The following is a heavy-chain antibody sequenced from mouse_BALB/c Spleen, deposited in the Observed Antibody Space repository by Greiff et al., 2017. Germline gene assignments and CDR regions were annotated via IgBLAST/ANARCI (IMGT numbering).Heavy chain of an antibody. CDR1: GYTFTSYW. CDR2: IYTGDGDT. J-gene: IGHJ4*01. Sequence: VKLVESGAELARPGASVKLSCKASGYTFTSYWMQWVKQRPGQGLEWIGAIYTGDGDTRYTQKFKGKATLTADKSSSTAYMQLSSLASEDSAVYYCARWLPHYYAMDYWGQGTSVTVSS. CDR3: ARWLPHYYAMDY. D-gene: IGHD2-3*01. V-gene: IGHV1-87*01.